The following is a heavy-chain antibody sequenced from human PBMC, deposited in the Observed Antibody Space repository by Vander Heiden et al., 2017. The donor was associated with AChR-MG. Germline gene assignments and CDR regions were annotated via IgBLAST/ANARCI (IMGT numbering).Heavy chain of an antibody. D-gene: IGHD3-3*01. CDR1: GGSISSYY. Sequence: QVQLQESGPGLVKPSETLSLTCTVSGGSISSYYWSWIRQPPGKGLEWIGYIYYSGSTNYNPSLKSRVTISVDTSKNQFALKLSSVTAADTAVYYCARDMRGPTATYYDFWSGYPGGIDYYGMDVWCQGTTVTVSS. V-gene: IGHV4-59*01. CDR2: IYYSGST. J-gene: IGHJ6*02. CDR3: ARDMRGPTATYYDFWSGYPGGIDYYGMDV.